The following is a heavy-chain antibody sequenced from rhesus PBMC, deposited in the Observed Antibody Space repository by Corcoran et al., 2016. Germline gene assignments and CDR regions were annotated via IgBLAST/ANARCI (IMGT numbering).Heavy chain of an antibody. Sequence: QLQLQESGPGLVKPSETLSVTCAVSGGSISSSYWSWIRQAPGKGLEGIGYIYGSVRSTYYNRSLKSRVTLSVDTSKTRLSRKLSSVTAADTAVNYCARAGSQPSFDYWGQGVLVTVSS. V-gene: IGHV4-169*01. J-gene: IGHJ4*01. CDR1: GGSISSSY. CDR3: ARAGSQPSFDY. CDR2: IYGSVRST. D-gene: IGHD5-42*01.